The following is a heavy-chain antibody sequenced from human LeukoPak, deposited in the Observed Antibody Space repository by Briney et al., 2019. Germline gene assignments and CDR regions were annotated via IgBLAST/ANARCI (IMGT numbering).Heavy chain of an antibody. CDR1: GYTFTGYY. J-gene: IGHJ4*02. V-gene: IGHV1-2*02. CDR3: ARDTITVTTPYFDY. Sequence: ASVKVSCKASGYTFTGYYIDWVRQAPGQRLEWMGWINSDGGGTNYAQKFQGRVTMTRDTSTSTAYMELSSLRSDDTAFYYCARDTITVTTPYFDYWGQGTLVTVPS. D-gene: IGHD4-17*01. CDR2: INSDGGGT.